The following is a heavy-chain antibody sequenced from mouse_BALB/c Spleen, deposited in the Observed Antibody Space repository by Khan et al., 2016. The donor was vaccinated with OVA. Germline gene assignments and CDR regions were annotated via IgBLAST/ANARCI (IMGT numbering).Heavy chain of an antibody. CDR2: IYPGSGRT. D-gene: IGHD1-1*01. CDR3: ARSYDGAWFAY. V-gene: IGHV1-77*01. J-gene: IGHJ3*01. Sequence: QMQLKQSGPELVTPGASVKMSCKASGYTFTDYVISWVKQRTGQGLEWIGEIYPGSGRTYQNERFKGKATLTADKYSNTAYMPLSSLTSEDSAVYCCARSYDGAWFAYWGQGTPVTVSA. CDR1: GYTFTDYV.